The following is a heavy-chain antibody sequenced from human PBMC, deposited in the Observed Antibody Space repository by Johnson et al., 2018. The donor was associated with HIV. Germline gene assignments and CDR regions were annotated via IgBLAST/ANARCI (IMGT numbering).Heavy chain of an antibody. Sequence: VQLVESGGGFIQPGGSLRLSCAASAFTVSSNYMSWVRQAPGKGLEWVSIIYPGGSTYYTDAVKGRFTISRDNSDNTLFLQMNRLRVDDTAMYYCALSTSWYIAFDIWGQGTMVTVSS. V-gene: IGHV3-53*01. CDR2: IYPGGST. D-gene: IGHD6-13*01. CDR1: AFTVSSNY. CDR3: ALSTSWYIAFDI. J-gene: IGHJ3*02.